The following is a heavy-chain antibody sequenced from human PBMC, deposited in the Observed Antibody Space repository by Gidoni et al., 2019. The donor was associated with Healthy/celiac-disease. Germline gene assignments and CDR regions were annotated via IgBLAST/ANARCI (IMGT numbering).Heavy chain of an antibody. J-gene: IGHJ4*02. D-gene: IGHD5-12*01. CDR2: ISYDGSNK. V-gene: IGHV3-30*18. Sequence: QVQLVESGGGVVQPGRSLRLSCAASGFTFSSDGMHWVRQAPGKGLEWVAVISYDGSNKYYAASVKGRFTISRDNSKNTLYLQMNSLRAEDTAVYYCAKGGDGYNSEIFGMYYFDYWGQGTLVTVSS. CDR1: GFTFSSDG. CDR3: AKGGDGYNSEIFGMYYFDY.